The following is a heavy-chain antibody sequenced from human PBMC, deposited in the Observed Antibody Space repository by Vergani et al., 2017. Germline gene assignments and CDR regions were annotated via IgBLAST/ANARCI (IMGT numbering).Heavy chain of an antibody. V-gene: IGHV3-30-3*01. Sequence: QVQLVESGGGVVQPGRSLRLSCAASGFTFSSYAMHWVRQAPGKGLEWVAVISYDGSNKYYADSVKGRFTISRDNSKNTLYLQMNSLRAEDTAVYYCAKDGAAVVFLFDYWGQGTLVTVSS. J-gene: IGHJ4*02. CDR3: AKDGAAVVFLFDY. CDR2: ISYDGSNK. D-gene: IGHD6-13*01. CDR1: GFTFSSYA.